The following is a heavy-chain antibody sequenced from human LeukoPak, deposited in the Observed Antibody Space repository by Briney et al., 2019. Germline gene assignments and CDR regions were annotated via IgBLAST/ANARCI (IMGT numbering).Heavy chain of an antibody. CDR2: IKQDGSAK. D-gene: IGHD5-12*01. J-gene: IGHJ4*02. V-gene: IGHV3-7*01. CDR1: GFTFNRYW. CDR3: ARVEASGYDYGAFDY. Sequence: GGSLRLSCAASGFTFNRYWMSWVHQAPGKELQWVANIKQDGSAKYYVDSVKGRFTISRDNAKNSLYLQMNSLRAEDTAVYYCARVEASGYDYGAFDYWGQGTLVTVSS.